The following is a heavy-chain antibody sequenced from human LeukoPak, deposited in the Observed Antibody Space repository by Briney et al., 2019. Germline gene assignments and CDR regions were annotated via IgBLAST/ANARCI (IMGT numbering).Heavy chain of an antibody. V-gene: IGHV4-4*02. D-gene: IGHD2-21*02. Sequence: PSGTLSLTCAVSGGSISSSNWWTWVRQPPGKGLEWIGEIYHSGSTNYNPSLKSRVTISVDTSKNQFSLKLSSVTAADTAAYYCARAYCGGDCPFDYWGQGTLVTASS. J-gene: IGHJ4*02. CDR2: IYHSGST. CDR1: GGSISSSNW. CDR3: ARAYCGGDCPFDY.